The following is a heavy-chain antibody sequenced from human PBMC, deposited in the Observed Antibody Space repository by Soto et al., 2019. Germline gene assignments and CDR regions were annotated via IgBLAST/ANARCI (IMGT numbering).Heavy chain of an antibody. Sequence: SQTLPLPCTVSGGSISSRDCCWSWNRQHPGKGLEWIGYIYYSGSTYYNPSLKSRVTISVDTSKSQFSLKLSSVTAADTAVYYCARDFTDSSGPTLGMGVWGQGTTVTVSS. V-gene: IGHV4-31*03. CDR3: ARDFTDSSGPTLGMGV. CDR2: IYYSGST. D-gene: IGHD6-19*01. J-gene: IGHJ6*02. CDR1: GGSISSRDCC.